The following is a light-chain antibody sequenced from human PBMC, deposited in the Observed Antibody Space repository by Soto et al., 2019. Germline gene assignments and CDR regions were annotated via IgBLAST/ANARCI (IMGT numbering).Light chain of an antibody. Sequence: EIVLTQSPGTLSLSPGERATLSCRASQSVSSSYLAWYQQKPGQAPRLLIYGASSRATGIPDRFSDSGSGTVFTLTISILEPEDFAVYYCQQYGSSPLTFGQGTKVDIK. J-gene: IGKJ1*01. CDR2: GAS. V-gene: IGKV3-20*01. CDR3: QQYGSSPLT. CDR1: QSVSSSY.